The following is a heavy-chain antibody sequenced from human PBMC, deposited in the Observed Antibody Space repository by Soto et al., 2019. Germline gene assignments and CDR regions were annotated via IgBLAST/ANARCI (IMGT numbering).Heavy chain of an antibody. J-gene: IGHJ4*02. D-gene: IGHD6-19*01. CDR3: GKERRGSGWFVCSY. Sequence: EVQLLESGGGLVQPGGSLRLSCAASGFTFTNYAMSWVRQAPGKGLEWVSTISGSGSGAATFYPYNADSVKGRFTISRDNSKNTVSLQMNSLRADDTAVYDCGKERRGSGWFVCSYWGQGILVTVSS. CDR2: ISGSGSGAATFYP. CDR1: GFTFTNYA. V-gene: IGHV3-23*01.